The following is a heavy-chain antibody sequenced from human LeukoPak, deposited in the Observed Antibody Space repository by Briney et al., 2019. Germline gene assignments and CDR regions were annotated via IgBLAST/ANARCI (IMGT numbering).Heavy chain of an antibody. Sequence: GESLKISCKGSGYSFTNYWIGWVRQMPGKGLEWMGLVYPGDSDIRYSPSFDGQVTISADRSITTAYLQWSSLRASDTAIYYCARRRGGWYYFDYWGQGTLVTASS. D-gene: IGHD6-19*01. CDR2: VYPGDSDI. J-gene: IGHJ4*02. CDR3: ARRRGGWYYFDY. V-gene: IGHV5-51*03. CDR1: GYSFTNYW.